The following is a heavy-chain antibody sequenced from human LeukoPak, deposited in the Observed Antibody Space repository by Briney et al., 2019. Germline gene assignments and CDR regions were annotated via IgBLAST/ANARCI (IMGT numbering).Heavy chain of an antibody. Sequence: SGPTLVNPTQTLTLTCTFSGFSLSTSGAGVGWIRQPPGKALEWLALIYWDDDKRYSPSLKSRLTITKDTSKNQVVLTMTNMDPVDTATYYCAHIPPRALIAGIAAAVYYFDYWGQGTLVTVSS. D-gene: IGHD6-13*01. CDR2: IYWDDDK. J-gene: IGHJ4*02. V-gene: IGHV2-5*02. CDR3: AHIPPRALIAGIAAAVYYFDY. CDR1: GFSLSTSGAG.